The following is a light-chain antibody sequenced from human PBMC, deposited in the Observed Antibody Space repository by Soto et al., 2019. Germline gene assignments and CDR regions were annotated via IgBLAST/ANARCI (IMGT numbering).Light chain of an antibody. CDR3: QQSYSPPRT. V-gene: IGKV1-39*01. CDR2: AAS. J-gene: IGKJ2*01. Sequence: DIQMTQSPSSLSASIGDRVTITCRASQSVRTHLNWYHQKPGKAPELLIYAASSLQAGVPSRFSGSGSGTDFTLTISSLHPEDSGDYYCQQSYSPPRTFGQGTNLEIK. CDR1: QSVRTH.